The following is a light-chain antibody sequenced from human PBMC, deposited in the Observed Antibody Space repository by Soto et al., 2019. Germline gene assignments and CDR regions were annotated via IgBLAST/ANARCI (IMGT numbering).Light chain of an antibody. V-gene: IGKV3-20*01. CDR3: HQYGSSPRT. CDR2: GVS. Sequence: EIVLTQSPGTLSLSPGERATLSCRASQSVYSNFLAWYQQRPGQAPRLLIYGVSRRAAGIPDRFSGSGSGTDFTLTISILETEDFAVYFCHQYGSSPRTFGQGTKVEIK. J-gene: IGKJ1*01. CDR1: QSVYSNF.